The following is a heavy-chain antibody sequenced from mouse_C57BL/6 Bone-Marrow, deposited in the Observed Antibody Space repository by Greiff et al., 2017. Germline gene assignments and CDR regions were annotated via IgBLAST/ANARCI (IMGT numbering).Heavy chain of an antibody. D-gene: IGHD1-1*01. CDR1: GYTFTSYG. CDR3: ASGAELVATRGWFAD. V-gene: IGHV1-81*01. J-gene: IGHJ3*01. Sequence: QVHVKQSGAELARPGASVKLSCKASGYTFTSYGISWVKQRTGQGLEWIGEIYPRSGNTYYNEKFKGKATLTADKSSSTAYMELRSLTSEDSAVYFYASGAELVATRGWFADWGQGTLVTVSA. CDR2: IYPRSGNT.